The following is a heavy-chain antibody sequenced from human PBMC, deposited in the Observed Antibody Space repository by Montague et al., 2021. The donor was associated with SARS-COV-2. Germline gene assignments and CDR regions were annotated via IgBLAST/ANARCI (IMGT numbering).Heavy chain of an antibody. CDR1: GDSVSSNTAA. CDR3: ARDPRYSLSWSFDY. Sequence: CAISGDSVSSNTAAWDWLTQSLSRHLDLLGRTYYKTKWYYDYAVSVKSRMTISPDTSKNQFSLQLSSVTPEDRAVYYRARDPRYSLSWSFDYWGQGTLVTVSS. J-gene: IGHJ4*02. D-gene: IGHD6-13*01. V-gene: IGHV6-1*01. CDR2: TYYKTKWYY.